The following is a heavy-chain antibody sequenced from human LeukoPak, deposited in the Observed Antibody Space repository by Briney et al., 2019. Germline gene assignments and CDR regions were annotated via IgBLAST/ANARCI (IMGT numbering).Heavy chain of an antibody. Sequence: GGSLRLSCAASALNFSSYAMSWVRQAPGKGLEWVSAISGSDGSTYFADSVKGRFTISRDNSKNTLYLQMNSLRPEDTAVYYCGKEFEAYCRSDCSSYFDYWGQGNLVTVSS. CDR3: GKEFEAYCRSDCSSYFDY. J-gene: IGHJ4*02. D-gene: IGHD2-21*02. V-gene: IGHV3-23*01. CDR2: ISGSDGST. CDR1: ALNFSSYA.